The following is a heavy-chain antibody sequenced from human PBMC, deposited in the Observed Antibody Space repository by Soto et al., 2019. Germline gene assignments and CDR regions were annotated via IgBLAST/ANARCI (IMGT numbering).Heavy chain of an antibody. D-gene: IGHD1-26*01. J-gene: IGHJ6*02. Sequence: QVQLQESGPGLVKPSGTLSLTCAVSGGSISSSNWWSWVRQPPGKGLEWIGEIYHSGSTNHNPSLTTRAPXPXDXXKTPSSLKLRSVIAADTAVYSCARVSGSYYYGMDVWGQGTTVTVSS. CDR2: IYHSGST. CDR3: ARVSGSYYYGMDV. CDR1: GGSISSSNW. V-gene: IGHV4-4*02.